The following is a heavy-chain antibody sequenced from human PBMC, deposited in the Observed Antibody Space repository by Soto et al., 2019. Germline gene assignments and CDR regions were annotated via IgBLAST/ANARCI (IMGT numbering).Heavy chain of an antibody. J-gene: IGHJ4*02. Sequence: GGSLRLSCAASGFTFSNYGMHWVRQAPGKGLEWVATISFHGSDKYYRDSVKGRFTISRDNSKNTVHLQMNSLRAEDTAVYYCAKEGGPYSRGWHLDYWGQGTLVTVSS. CDR1: GFTFSNYG. D-gene: IGHD6-19*01. CDR3: AKEGGPYSRGWHLDY. V-gene: IGHV3-30*18. CDR2: ISFHGSDK.